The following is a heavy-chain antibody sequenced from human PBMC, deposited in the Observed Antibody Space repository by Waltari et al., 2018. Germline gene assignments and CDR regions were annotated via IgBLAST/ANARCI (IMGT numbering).Heavy chain of an antibody. D-gene: IGHD3-16*02. V-gene: IGHV3-33*01. CDR1: GFTFSSFG. CDR3: VRGSRYTPSDL. J-gene: IGHJ5*02. CDR2: IWDDEGRT. Sequence: VQLVESGGGVVQSGGSLRLSCEAFGFTFSSFGMNWVRQAPGKGPEGGALIWDDEGRTYYADSVKGRFTVFSDKPKDTINLQMNRLRAEDTAVYYCVRGSRYTPSDLWGQGTLVTVSA.